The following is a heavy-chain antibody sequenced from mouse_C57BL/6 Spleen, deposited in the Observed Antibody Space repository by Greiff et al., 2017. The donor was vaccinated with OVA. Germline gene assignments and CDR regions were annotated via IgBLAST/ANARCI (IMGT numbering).Heavy chain of an antibody. V-gene: IGHV3-6*01. CDR2: ISYDGSN. J-gene: IGHJ2*01. CDR3: ARESNYPDY. Sequence: DVKLVESGPGLVKPSQSLSLTCSVTGYSITSGYYWNWIRQFPGNKLEWMGNISYDGSNNYNPSLKNRISITRDTSKNQFFLKLNSVTTEDTATYYCARESNYPDYWGQGTTLTVSS. CDR1: GYSITSGYY.